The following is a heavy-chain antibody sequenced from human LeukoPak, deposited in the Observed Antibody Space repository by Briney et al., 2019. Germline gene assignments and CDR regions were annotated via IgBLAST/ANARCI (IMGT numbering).Heavy chain of an antibody. V-gene: IGHV3-21*01. CDR2: ISSGSDHI. D-gene: IGHD6-6*01. J-gene: IGHJ4*02. CDR3: ARNDYASSSGYDF. CDR1: GFTFSTYS. Sequence: GGSLRLSCAASGFTFSTYSMNWVRQAPGKGLEWVSSISSGSDHIYYADSVKGRFTISRDNAKNSLYLQMDSLRAGDTAVFFCARNDYASSSGYDFWGQGTLVTVSS.